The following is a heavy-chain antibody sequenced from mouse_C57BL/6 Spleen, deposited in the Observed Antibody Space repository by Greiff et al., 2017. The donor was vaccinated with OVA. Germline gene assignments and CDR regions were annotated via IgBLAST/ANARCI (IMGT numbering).Heavy chain of an antibody. D-gene: IGHD2-2*01. CDR3: ARAGTMVTTRGYFDY. CDR1: GYAFSSSW. CDR2: IYPGDGDT. J-gene: IGHJ2*01. V-gene: IGHV1-82*01. Sequence: QVQLQQSGPELVKPGASVKISCKASGYAFSSSWMNWVKQRPGKGLEWIGRIYPGDGDTNYNGKFKGKATLTADKSSSTAYMQLSSLTSEDSAVYFCARAGTMVTTRGYFDYWGQGTTLTVSS.